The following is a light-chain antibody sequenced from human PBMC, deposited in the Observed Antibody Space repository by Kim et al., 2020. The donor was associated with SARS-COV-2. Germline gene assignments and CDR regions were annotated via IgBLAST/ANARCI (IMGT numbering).Light chain of an antibody. CDR3: QSADSSGTPWV. Sequence: SYELTQPPSVSVSPGQTARITCSGDALPKQYAYWYQQKPGQAPVPVIYKDSERPSGIPERFSGSSSGTTVTLTISGVQAEDEADYYCQSADSSGTPWVFGGGTKLTVL. V-gene: IGLV3-25*03. J-gene: IGLJ3*02. CDR1: ALPKQY. CDR2: KDS.